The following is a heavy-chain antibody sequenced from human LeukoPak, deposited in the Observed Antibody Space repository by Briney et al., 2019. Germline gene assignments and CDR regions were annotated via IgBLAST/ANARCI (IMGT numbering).Heavy chain of an antibody. Sequence: KSSETLSLTCTVSGGSISSGDYYWSWIRQPPGKGLEWIGYIYYSGSTYYNPSLKSRVTISVDTSKNQFSLKLSSVTAADTAVYYCARWPTKWELRAFDYWGQGTLVTVSS. CDR3: ARWPTKWELRAFDY. V-gene: IGHV4-30-4*01. CDR1: GGSISSGDYY. D-gene: IGHD1-26*01. J-gene: IGHJ4*02. CDR2: IYYSGST.